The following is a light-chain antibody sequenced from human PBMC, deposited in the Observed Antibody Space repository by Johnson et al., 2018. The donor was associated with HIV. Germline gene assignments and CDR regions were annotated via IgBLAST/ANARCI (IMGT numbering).Light chain of an antibody. CDR1: NSNIGYNS. CDR3: GAWLSGLTAHFV. CDR2: ENK. Sequence: QSVLTQPPSVSAAPGQRVTISCSGNNSNIGYNSVSWYQQVPGTAHKLLIYENKKRPSGIADRFSASIFGTSATLAITGLQTGDEAAYYCGAWLSGLTAHFVFGSGTTITVL. V-gene: IGLV1-51*02. J-gene: IGLJ1*01.